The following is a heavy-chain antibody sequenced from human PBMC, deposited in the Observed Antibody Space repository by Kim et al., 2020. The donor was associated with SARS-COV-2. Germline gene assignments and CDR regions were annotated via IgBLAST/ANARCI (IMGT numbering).Heavy chain of an antibody. J-gene: IGHJ4*02. V-gene: IGHV1-46*01. D-gene: IGHD2-21*01. Sequence: QRFQGRVTMTRETSTSKVYMGLSSLRSEDTAVYYCARGSIVVADDGDFDYWGQGTLVTVSS. CDR3: ARGSIVVADDGDFDY.